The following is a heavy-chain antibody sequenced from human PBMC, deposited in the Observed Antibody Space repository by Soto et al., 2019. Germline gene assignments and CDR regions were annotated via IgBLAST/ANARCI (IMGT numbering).Heavy chain of an antibody. V-gene: IGHV1-46*01. J-gene: IGHJ6*02. Sequence: ASVNVSCKAYGFSFPSYYSHWLRQAPGQGLQWXGRIHPIGRTANYAQKFQCRVTMTRDKSTRTVYMELISLRSEDTAVYYCARGDIVAIFGMDVWGQGTTVTVSS. CDR3: ARGDIVAIFGMDV. CDR1: GFSFPSYY. CDR2: IHPIGRTA. D-gene: IGHD5-12*01.